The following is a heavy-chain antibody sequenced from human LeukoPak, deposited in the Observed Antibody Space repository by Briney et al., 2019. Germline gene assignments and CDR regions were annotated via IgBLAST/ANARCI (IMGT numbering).Heavy chain of an antibody. Sequence: ASVKVSCKAPGYTFTSYGISWVRQAPGQGLERLGWISAYNGNTNYAQKLQGRVTMTTDTSTSTAYMELRSLRSDDTAVYYCARDHYCSGGSCYPTTVDYWGQGTLVTVSS. J-gene: IGHJ4*02. CDR1: GYTFTSYG. CDR3: ARDHYCSGGSCYPTTVDY. D-gene: IGHD2-15*01. V-gene: IGHV1-18*01. CDR2: ISAYNGNT.